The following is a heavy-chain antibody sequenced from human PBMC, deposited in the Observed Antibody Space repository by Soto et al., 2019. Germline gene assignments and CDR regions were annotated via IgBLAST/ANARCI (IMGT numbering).Heavy chain of an antibody. V-gene: IGHV4-4*02. CDR3: ARDAAVAGETDRFDY. CDR2: IYQNGHT. J-gene: IGHJ4*02. D-gene: IGHD6-19*01. CDR1: SGSIKTDVW. Sequence: TLSLTCTVSSGSIKTDVWWSWLRRPPGKGLEWIGEIYQNGHTNYNPSLKSRVTMSVDKSKNQFSLMLTSVTAADTAVYYCARDAAVAGETDRFDYWGQGILVTVSS.